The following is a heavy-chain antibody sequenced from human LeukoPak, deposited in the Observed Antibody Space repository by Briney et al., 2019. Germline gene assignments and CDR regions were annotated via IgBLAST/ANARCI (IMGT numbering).Heavy chain of an antibody. CDR3: AGYTTGWYFDY. CDR2: INSDGSTT. Sequence: QPGGSLRLSCAASGFTFSSYWMHWVRQAPGKGLVWVSRINSDGSTTNYADSVKGRFTISRDNAKNTLYLQMNSLRAEDTAVYYCAGYTTGWYFDYWGQGTLVTVSS. V-gene: IGHV3-74*01. J-gene: IGHJ4*02. D-gene: IGHD6-19*01. CDR1: GFTFSSYW.